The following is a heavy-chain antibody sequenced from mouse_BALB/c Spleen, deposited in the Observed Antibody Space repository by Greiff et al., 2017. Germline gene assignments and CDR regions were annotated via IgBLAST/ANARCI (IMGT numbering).Heavy chain of an antibody. CDR3: TREGGTGTRAMDY. CDR1: GFTFSSYT. CDR2: ISSGGSYT. J-gene: IGHJ4*01. V-gene: IGHV5-6-4*01. Sequence: EVNVVESGGGLVKPGGSLKLSCAASGFTFSSYTMSWVRQTPEKRLEWVATISSGGSYTYYPDSVKGRFTISRDNAKNTLYLQMSSLKSEDTAMYYCTREGGTGTRAMDYWGQGTSVTVSS. D-gene: IGHD4-1*01.